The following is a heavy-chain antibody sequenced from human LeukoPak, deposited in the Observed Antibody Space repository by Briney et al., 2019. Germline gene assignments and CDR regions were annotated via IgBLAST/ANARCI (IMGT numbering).Heavy chain of an antibody. D-gene: IGHD3-3*01. CDR1: GGSFSGYY. V-gene: IGHV4-34*01. CDR3: AREYYDFWSGYSHYYYYYMDV. CDR2: INHSGST. J-gene: IGHJ6*03. Sequence: SETLSLTCAVYGGSFSGYYWSWIRQPPGKGLEWIGEINHSGSTNYNPSLKSRVTISVDTSKNQFSLKLSSVTAADTAVYYCAREYYDFWSGYSHYYYYYMDVWGKGTTVTVSS.